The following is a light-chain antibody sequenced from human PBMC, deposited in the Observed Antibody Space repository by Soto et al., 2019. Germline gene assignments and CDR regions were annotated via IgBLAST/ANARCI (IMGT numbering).Light chain of an antibody. V-gene: IGKV2-24*01. J-gene: IGKJ2*01. CDR3: MQATQYRPYT. CDR1: QSLVHSDGRTY. CDR2: QVS. Sequence: DIVLTQTPLSSPVTLGQPASISCRSSQSLVHSDGRTYLSWFHQRPGQPPRLLIHQVSNRLSGVPDRFSGNGAEKDFTLKISRVEADDVGIYFCMQATQYRPYTFGQGTKLGI.